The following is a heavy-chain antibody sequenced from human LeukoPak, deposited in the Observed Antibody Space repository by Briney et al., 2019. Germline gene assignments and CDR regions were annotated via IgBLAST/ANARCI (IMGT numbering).Heavy chain of an antibody. Sequence: GGSLRLSCAASGFTFGSYEMNWVRQAPGKGLEWVSYISSSGSTIYYADSVKGRFTISRDNAKNSLYLQMNSLRAEDAAVYYCARRGDFSSSWYLNYYYGMDVWGQGTTVTVSS. V-gene: IGHV3-48*03. CDR1: GFTFGSYE. J-gene: IGHJ6*02. CDR2: ISSSGSTI. D-gene: IGHD6-13*01. CDR3: ARRGDFSSSWYLNYYYGMDV.